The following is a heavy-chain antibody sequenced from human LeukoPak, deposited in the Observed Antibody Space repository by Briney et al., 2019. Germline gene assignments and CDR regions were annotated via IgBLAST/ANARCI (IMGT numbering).Heavy chain of an antibody. CDR3: VRDSGILWSGELSAY. Sequence: ASVKVSCKASGYTFKRYQIHWVRQAPGQGLEWMGWIDPNSGGTNFARKFQDRVTMTRDTAIATAYIEVNRLTPDDTAVYYCVRDSGILWSGELSAYWGQGTLVTVSS. CDR2: IDPNSGGT. V-gene: IGHV1-2*02. D-gene: IGHD3-10*01. J-gene: IGHJ4*02. CDR1: GYTFKRYQ.